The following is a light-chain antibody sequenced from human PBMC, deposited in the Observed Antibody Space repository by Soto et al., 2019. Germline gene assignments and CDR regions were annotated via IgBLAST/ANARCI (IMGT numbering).Light chain of an antibody. V-gene: IGLV2-14*03. Sequence: QSALTQPASVSGSPGQSITISCTGTSSDVGRYNYVSWYQQHPGKVPKLMIYDVNNRPSGVSNRFSGSKSGNTASLTISGLKAEDEADYYCSSSTSSSTLVFGTGTKVTVL. J-gene: IGLJ1*01. CDR3: SSSTSSSTLV. CDR2: DVN. CDR1: SSDVGRYNY.